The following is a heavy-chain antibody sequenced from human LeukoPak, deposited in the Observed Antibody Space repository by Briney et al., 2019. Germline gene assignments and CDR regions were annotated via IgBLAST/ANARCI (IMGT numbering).Heavy chain of an antibody. CDR2: IYYSGST. J-gene: IGHJ3*02. CDR3: ARDLRGYDSRYDAFDI. CDR1: GGSISSYY. Sequence: SETLSLTCTVSGGSISSYYWSWIRQPPGKGLEWIGYIYYSGSTNYNPSLKSRVTISVDTSKNQFSLKLSSVTAADTAVYYCARDLRGYDSRYDAFDIWGQGTMVTVSS. D-gene: IGHD3-22*01. V-gene: IGHV4-59*01.